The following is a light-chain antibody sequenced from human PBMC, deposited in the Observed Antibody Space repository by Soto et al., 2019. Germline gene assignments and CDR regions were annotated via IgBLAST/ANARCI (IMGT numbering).Light chain of an antibody. CDR2: DTN. CDR1: TGTVTSGHY. V-gene: IGLV7-46*01. CDR3: LLSYSGPWV. Sequence: QAVVTQEPSLTVSPGGTVTLTCGSTTGTVTSGHYPYWFQQKPGQAPKTQIYDTNNKLSWTPARFSGSLLGGKAALTLSGAQPEDEADYYCLLSYSGPWVFGGGTKLTVL. J-gene: IGLJ3*02.